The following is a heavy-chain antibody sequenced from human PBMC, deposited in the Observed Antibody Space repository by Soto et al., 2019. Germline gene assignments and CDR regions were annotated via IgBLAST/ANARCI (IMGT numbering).Heavy chain of an antibody. D-gene: IGHD3-22*01. Sequence: SETLSLTCAVYGGSFSGYYWSWIRQPPGKGLEWIGEINHSGTTNYNASLKSRVTVSVDTSKNQFSLKLSSLTAADTAVYYCARARGGYYNVWGQGTLVTVS. CDR1: GGSFSGYY. CDR2: INHSGTT. V-gene: IGHV4-34*01. CDR3: ARARGGYYNV. J-gene: IGHJ4*02.